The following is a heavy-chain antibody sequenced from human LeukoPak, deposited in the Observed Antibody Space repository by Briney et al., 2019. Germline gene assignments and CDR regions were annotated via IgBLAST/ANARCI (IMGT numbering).Heavy chain of an antibody. Sequence: TGGSLRLSCAASGFTFSSYEVNWVRQAPGKGLEWVSYISSSGSTIYYADSVKGRFTISRDNAKNSLYLQMNSLRAEDTAVYYCARGGSYYCLDYWGQGTLVTVSS. CDR3: ARGGSYYCLDY. CDR2: ISSSGSTI. D-gene: IGHD1-26*01. CDR1: GFTFSSYE. J-gene: IGHJ4*02. V-gene: IGHV3-48*03.